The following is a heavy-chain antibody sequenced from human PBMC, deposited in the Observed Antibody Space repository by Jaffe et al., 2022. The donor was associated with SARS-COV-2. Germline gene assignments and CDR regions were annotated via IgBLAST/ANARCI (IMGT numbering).Heavy chain of an antibody. V-gene: IGHV3-33*01. CDR2: IWYDGSNK. Sequence: QVQLVESGGGVVQPGRSLRLSCAASGFTFSSHGMHWVRQAPGKGLEWVAVIWYDGSNKYYADSVKGRFTISRDNSKSILYLQMNSLRAEDTALYYCARWGPDKRPDYWGQGTLVTVSS. CDR3: ARWGPDKRPDY. J-gene: IGHJ4*02. D-gene: IGHD3-16*01. CDR1: GFTFSSHG.